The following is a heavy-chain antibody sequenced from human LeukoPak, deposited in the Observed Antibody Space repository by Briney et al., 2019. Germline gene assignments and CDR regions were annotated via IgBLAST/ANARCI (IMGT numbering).Heavy chain of an antibody. Sequence: GGSLRLSCAASGFTFSSYGMHWVRQAPGKGLEWVAFIGYDGSNKYTADSARGRFTLSRENSKDTLYLQMNSLRAEDKAVYYCAKRGGTTVTTSNFHMDVWGKGTTVTVSS. D-gene: IGHD4-17*01. J-gene: IGHJ6*03. CDR3: AKRGGTTVTTSNFHMDV. CDR1: GFTFSSYG. V-gene: IGHV3-30*02. CDR2: IGYDGSNK.